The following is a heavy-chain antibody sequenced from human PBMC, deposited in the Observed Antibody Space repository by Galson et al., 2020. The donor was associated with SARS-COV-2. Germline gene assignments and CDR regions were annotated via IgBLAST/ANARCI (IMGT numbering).Heavy chain of an antibody. V-gene: IGHV1-18*04. CDR1: GYTFTSYG. Sequence: ASVKVSCKASGYTFTSYGLSWVRQAPGQGLEWMGWISAYNGNTNYAQKLQGRVTMTTDTSTSTAYMELRSLRSDDTAVYYCARENPYGDRGAFDIWGQGTMVTVSS. CDR2: ISAYNGNT. CDR3: ARENPYGDRGAFDI. D-gene: IGHD4-17*01. J-gene: IGHJ3*02.